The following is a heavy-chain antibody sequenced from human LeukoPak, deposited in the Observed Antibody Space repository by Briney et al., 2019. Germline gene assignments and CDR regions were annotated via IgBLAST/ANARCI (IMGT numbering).Heavy chain of an antibody. V-gene: IGHV3-11*04. D-gene: IGHD2-15*01. CDR2: ISSSGFTI. CDR1: GFTFSDYY. Sequence: GGSLRLSCAASGFTFSDYYMSWIRQTPGKGLEWVSYISSSGFTIYYADSVKGRFTISRDNAKNSLYLQMNSLRAEDTAVYYCARVRYCSGGSCYPMINYYYYYMDVWGKGTTVTVSS. CDR3: ARVRYCSGGSCYPMINYYYYYMDV. J-gene: IGHJ6*03.